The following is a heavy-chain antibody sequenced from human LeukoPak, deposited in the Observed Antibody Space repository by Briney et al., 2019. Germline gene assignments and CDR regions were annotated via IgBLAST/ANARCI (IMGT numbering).Heavy chain of an antibody. D-gene: IGHD3-22*01. CDR3: AKVALRANYYDSSGHFDY. CDR2: IKQDGSEK. Sequence: PGGSLRLSCAASGFTFSSYWMSWVRQAPGKGLEWVANIKQDGSEKYYVDSVKGRFTISRDNAKNSLYLQMNSLRAEDTAVYYCAKVALRANYYDSSGHFDYWGQGTLVTVSS. V-gene: IGHV3-7*01. CDR1: GFTFSSYW. J-gene: IGHJ4*02.